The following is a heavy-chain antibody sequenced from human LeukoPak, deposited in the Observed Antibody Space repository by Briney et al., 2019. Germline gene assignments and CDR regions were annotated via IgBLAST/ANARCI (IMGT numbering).Heavy chain of an antibody. Sequence: ASVKVSCKASGYSFTSYGISWVRQAPGQGLEWMGQISANNGNTNNAQKPQGRVTMTTDASTTTAYLALRSMRSDATAVYYCARGYCSGGSCYLAYFDYWGQGTLVTVSS. J-gene: IGHJ4*02. CDR3: ARGYCSGGSCYLAYFDY. D-gene: IGHD2-15*01. V-gene: IGHV1-18*04. CDR2: ISANNGNT. CDR1: GYSFTSYG.